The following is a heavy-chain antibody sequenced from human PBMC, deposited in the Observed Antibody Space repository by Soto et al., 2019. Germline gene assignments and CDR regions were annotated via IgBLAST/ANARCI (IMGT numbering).Heavy chain of an antibody. CDR2: MNPNSGNT. CDR1: GYTFTSYD. V-gene: IGHV1-8*01. Sequence: GASVKVSCKASGYTFTSYDINWVRQATGQGLEWMEWMNPNSGNTDYAQKFQGRITMTRNTSTSTAYMELSSLTSEDTAVYYCARGPTAEYHYYMDVWGKGTTVTVSS. CDR3: ARGPTAEYHYYMDV. J-gene: IGHJ6*03.